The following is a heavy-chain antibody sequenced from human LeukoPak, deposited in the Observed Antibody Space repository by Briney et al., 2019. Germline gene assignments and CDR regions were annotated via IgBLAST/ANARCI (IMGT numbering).Heavy chain of an antibody. Sequence: SETLSLTCAVYGGSFSGYYWGWIRQPPGKGLEWIGEINHSGSTNYNPSHKSRVTISVDTSKNQFSLKLSSVTAADTAVYYCARQVVGYYGSGSPYYYYMDVWGKGTTVTVSS. CDR3: ARQVVGYYGSGSPYYYYMDV. J-gene: IGHJ6*03. D-gene: IGHD3-10*01. CDR2: INHSGST. CDR1: GGSFSGYY. V-gene: IGHV4-34*01.